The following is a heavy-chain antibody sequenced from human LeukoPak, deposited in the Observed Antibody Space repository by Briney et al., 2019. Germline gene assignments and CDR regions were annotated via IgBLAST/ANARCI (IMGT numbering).Heavy chain of an antibody. CDR2: IYTRGST. Sequence: RTSETLSLTCTVSGYSISSGSYYWSWIRQPAGKGLEWIGRIYTRGSTNYNPSLNSRLTISVDTSKIQFSLKLNSVTAADTAVYYCARAWGGYCGSTSCYQANNWFDPWGQGILVTVSS. D-gene: IGHD2-2*01. J-gene: IGHJ5*02. V-gene: IGHV4-61*02. CDR3: ARAWGGYCGSTSCYQANNWFDP. CDR1: GYSISSGSYY.